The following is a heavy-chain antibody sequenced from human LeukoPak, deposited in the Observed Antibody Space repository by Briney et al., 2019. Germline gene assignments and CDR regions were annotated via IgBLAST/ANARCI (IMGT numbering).Heavy chain of an antibody. D-gene: IGHD3-16*02. Sequence: SETLSLTCAVYGGSFSGYYWSWIRQPPGKGLEWIGEINHSGSTNYNPSLKSRVTISVDTSKNQFSLKLSSVTAADTAVYYCARLGFFDSSSWEYDYVWGSYLGGQFDYWGQGTLVTVSS. J-gene: IGHJ4*02. CDR3: ARLGFFDSSSWEYDYVWGSYLGGQFDY. CDR2: INHSGST. CDR1: GGSFSGYY. V-gene: IGHV4-34*01.